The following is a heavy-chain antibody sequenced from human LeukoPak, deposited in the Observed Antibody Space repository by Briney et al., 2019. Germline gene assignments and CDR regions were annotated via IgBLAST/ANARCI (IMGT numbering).Heavy chain of an antibody. CDR2: IYHSGST. J-gene: IGHJ3*02. Sequence: SETLSLTCAVSGGSISSSNWWSWVRQPPGKGLEWIGEIYHSGSTNYNPSLKSRVTISVDKSKNQFSLKLSSVTAADTAVYYCARSLDYGDYYAAFDIWGQGTMVTVSS. CDR1: GGSISSSNW. CDR3: ARSLDYGDYYAAFDI. V-gene: IGHV4-4*02. D-gene: IGHD4-17*01.